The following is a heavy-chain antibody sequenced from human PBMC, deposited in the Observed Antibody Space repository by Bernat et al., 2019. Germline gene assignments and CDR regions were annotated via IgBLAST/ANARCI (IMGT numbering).Heavy chain of an antibody. Sequence: QLQLQESGPGLVKPSETLSLTCTVSGGSISSSSYYWGWIRQPPGKGLEWIGSIYYSGSTYYNPSLKSRVTISVDPSKNQFSLKLSSVTAADTAVYYCARQSGIAVLFDYWGQGTLVTVSS. D-gene: IGHD6-19*01. CDR1: GGSISSSSYY. CDR2: IYYSGST. CDR3: ARQSGIAVLFDY. V-gene: IGHV4-39*01. J-gene: IGHJ4*02.